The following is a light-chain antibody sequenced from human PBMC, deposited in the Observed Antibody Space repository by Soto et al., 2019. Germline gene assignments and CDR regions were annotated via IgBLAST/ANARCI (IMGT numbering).Light chain of an antibody. CDR2: DAS. CDR1: QSIGRW. J-gene: IGKJ1*01. Sequence: DIPMTQSPSTLSAFVGDRVTITCRASQSIGRWLAWYQQKPGKAPKLLIYDASSLESRVPSRFSGSGSGTEFTLTISSLQPDDFVTYYCQQYNTYSPERTFGQGTKVEVK. V-gene: IGKV1-5*01. CDR3: QQYNTYSPERT.